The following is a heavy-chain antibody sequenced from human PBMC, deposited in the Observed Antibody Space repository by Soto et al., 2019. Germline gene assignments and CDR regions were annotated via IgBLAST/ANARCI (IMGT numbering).Heavy chain of an antibody. CDR2: ISTYNGNR. CDR3: AREVGGTFFDACDT. CDR1: GYSFTNYN. D-gene: IGHD1-26*01. J-gene: IGHJ3*02. V-gene: IGHV1-18*01. Sequence: QVHLVQSGAEVRKPGASVKVSCKASGYSFTNYNIGWVRQAPGQGLEWLGWISTYNGNRNYAQKFQGRVTMTTDASTSTADMELRGLRPDDTAVYYCAREVGGTFFDACDTWGQGTRVTVSS.